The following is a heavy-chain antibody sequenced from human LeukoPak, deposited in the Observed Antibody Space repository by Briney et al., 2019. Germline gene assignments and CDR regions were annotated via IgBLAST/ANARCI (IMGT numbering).Heavy chain of an antibody. J-gene: IGHJ4*02. Sequence: GGSLRLSCAASGFTFSSYWMTWVRQAPGKGLEWVANINVDGSNKYYVDSVKGRFTISRDNAKNSLFLQMSSLRAEDTALYYCAKGTGATGYWGQGTLVTVSS. D-gene: IGHD1-26*01. CDR2: INVDGSNK. V-gene: IGHV3-7*03. CDR1: GFTFSSYW. CDR3: AKGTGATGY.